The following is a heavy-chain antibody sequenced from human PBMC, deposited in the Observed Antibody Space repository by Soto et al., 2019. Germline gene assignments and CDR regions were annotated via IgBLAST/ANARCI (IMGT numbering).Heavy chain of an antibody. CDR2: ISSSSSYI. D-gene: IGHD3-22*01. CDR1: GFTFSTYS. V-gene: IGHV3-21*01. Sequence: PGGSLRLSCAASGFTFSTYSMNWARQAPGKGLEWVSSISSSSSYIYYADSVKGRFTISRDNAKNSLYLQMNSLRAEDTAVYYCARYDSSGYYWPYYYYGMDVWGQGTTVTVSS. CDR3: ARYDSSGYYWPYYYYGMDV. J-gene: IGHJ6*02.